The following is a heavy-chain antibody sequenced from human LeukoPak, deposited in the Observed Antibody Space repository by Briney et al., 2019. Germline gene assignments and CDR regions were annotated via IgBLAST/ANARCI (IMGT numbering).Heavy chain of an antibody. Sequence: GGSLRLSCAASGFTFKLYWMHWVRQVPGKRPVWVSRINDDGSDTIYADSVRGRFTISRDDAKNTLYLQMNSLRAEDTAVYYCVRSAFLATEFYFDYWGHGTLVTVSS. CDR3: VRSAFLATEFYFDY. V-gene: IGHV3-74*01. J-gene: IGHJ4*01. CDR2: INDDGSDT. CDR1: GFTFKLYW. D-gene: IGHD5-24*01.